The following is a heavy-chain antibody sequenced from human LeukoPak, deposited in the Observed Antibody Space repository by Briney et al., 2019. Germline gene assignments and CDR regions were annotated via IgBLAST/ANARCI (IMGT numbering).Heavy chain of an antibody. Sequence: SETLSLTCTVSGGSISSYYWSWIRQPPGKGLEWIGYIYYSGSTNYNPSLKSRVTISVDPSKNQFSLKLSSVTAADTAVYYCARGEYCSGGSCYPNENWFDPWGQGTLVTVSS. CDR2: IYYSGST. CDR1: GGSISSYY. J-gene: IGHJ5*02. D-gene: IGHD2-15*01. V-gene: IGHV4-59*01. CDR3: ARGEYCSGGSCYPNENWFDP.